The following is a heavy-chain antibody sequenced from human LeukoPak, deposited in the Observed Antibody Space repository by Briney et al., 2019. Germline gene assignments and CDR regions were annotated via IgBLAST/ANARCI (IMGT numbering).Heavy chain of an antibody. CDR2: INHSGST. V-gene: IGHV4-34*01. CDR1: GFTFSSYS. Sequence: PGGSLRLSCAASGFTFSSYSMNWIRQPPGKGLEWIGEINHSGSTNYNPSLKSRVTISVDTSKNQFSLKLSSVTAADTAVYYCARGRYDILTGYYVYDYWGQGTLVTVSS. CDR3: ARGRYDILTGYYVYDY. J-gene: IGHJ4*02. D-gene: IGHD3-9*01.